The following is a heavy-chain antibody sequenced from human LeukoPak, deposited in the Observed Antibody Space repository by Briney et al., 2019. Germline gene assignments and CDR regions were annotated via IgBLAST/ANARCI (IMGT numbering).Heavy chain of an antibody. J-gene: IGHJ4*02. CDR3: ARRTDY. D-gene: IGHD1-14*01. CDR1: GGSMSNYY. V-gene: IGHV4-4*07. Sequence: SETLSLTCTVSGGSMSNYYWNWIWQPAGKGLEWIGHIYSSGSTNYNPSLKSRVTMSIDTSKNQFFLKLSSVTAADMAVYYCARRTDYWGQGTLVTVSS. CDR2: IYSSGST.